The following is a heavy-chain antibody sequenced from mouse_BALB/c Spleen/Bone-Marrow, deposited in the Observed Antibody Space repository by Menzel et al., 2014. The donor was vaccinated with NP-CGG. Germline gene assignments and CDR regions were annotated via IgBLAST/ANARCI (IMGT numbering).Heavy chain of an antibody. D-gene: IGHD2-1*01. Sequence: VQLQQSGAELVRPGASVKLSCKASGYTFTSYWINWVKQRPGQGLEWIGNIYPSDSNTNHNQKFKDKATLAVDKSSTTAYMQLNSPTSEDSSFQHRTIYVNPGFAYWGQGTLVTVSA. V-gene: IGHV1S126*01. CDR3: TIYVNPGFAY. J-gene: IGHJ3*01. CDR1: GYTFTSYW. CDR2: IYPSDSNT.